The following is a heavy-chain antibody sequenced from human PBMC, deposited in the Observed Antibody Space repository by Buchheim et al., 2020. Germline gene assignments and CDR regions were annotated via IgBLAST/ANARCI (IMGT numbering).Heavy chain of an antibody. J-gene: IGHJ4*02. CDR3: ARDQYSSGWYYSAWDY. CDR2: INSDGSST. CDR1: GFTFSSYA. V-gene: IGHV3-74*01. Sequence: EVQLLESGGGLVQPGGSLRLSCAASGFTFSSYAMSWVRQAPGKGLVWVSRINSDGSSTSYADSVKGRFTISRDNAKNTLYRQMNSLRAEDTAVYYCARDQYSSGWYYSAWDYWGQGTL. D-gene: IGHD6-19*01.